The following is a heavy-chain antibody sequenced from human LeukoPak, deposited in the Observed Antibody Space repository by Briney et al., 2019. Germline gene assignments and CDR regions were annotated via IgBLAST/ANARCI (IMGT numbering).Heavy chain of an antibody. CDR2: ISGSGYST. J-gene: IGHJ4*02. V-gene: IGHV3-23*01. CDR3: AKDGVATVGYYFDS. Sequence: GGSLRPSCAASGFTFDDYAMHWVRQAPGKGLEWVSGISGSGYSTYYADSVEGRFTVSRDISKNTMYLQMNSLRAEDTAVYFCAKDGVATVGYYFDSWGQGTLVTVSS. CDR1: GFTFDDYA. D-gene: IGHD6-13*01.